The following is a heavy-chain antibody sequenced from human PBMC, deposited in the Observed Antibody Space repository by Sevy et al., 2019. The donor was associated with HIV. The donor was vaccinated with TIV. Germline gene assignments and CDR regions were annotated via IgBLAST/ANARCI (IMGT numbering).Heavy chain of an antibody. CDR1: GGSISGYY. D-gene: IGHD1-20*01. CDR2: LSYSGST. V-gene: IGHV4-59*01. J-gene: IGHJ4*02. Sequence: SETLSLTCTVSGGSISGYYWSWIRLPPVKGLEWIGYLSYSGSTNYNPSLKSRVTISVDTSKNEFSLKLSSVTAADTAVYYCARSRVITGTFDYWGQGTLVTVSS. CDR3: ARSRVITGTFDY.